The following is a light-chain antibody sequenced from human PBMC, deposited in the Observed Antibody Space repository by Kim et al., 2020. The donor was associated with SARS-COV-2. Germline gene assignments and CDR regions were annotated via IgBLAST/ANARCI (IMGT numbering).Light chain of an antibody. CDR3: SSYTSIATRI. CDR1: SSDVGGYNY. CDR2: DVI. J-gene: IGLJ2*01. V-gene: IGLV2-14*04. Sequence: GQSITISCTGTSSDVGGYNYVSWYQQYPGKAPKLVIYDVIHRPSGISNRFSGSKSGNTASLTISGLQAEDEADYYCSSYTSIATRIFGGGTQLTVL.